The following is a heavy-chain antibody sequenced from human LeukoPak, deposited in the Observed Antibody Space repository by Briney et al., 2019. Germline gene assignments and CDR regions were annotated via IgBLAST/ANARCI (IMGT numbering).Heavy chain of an antibody. Sequence: GGSLRLSCAASGFTFSNYAMSWVRQAPGKGLEGVSVISGSGGSTYYVDSVQGRFTISRDNSKNTLFLQMDSLRAEDTAVYYCAKNTDYYYMDVWGKGTTVTVSS. V-gene: IGHV3-23*01. J-gene: IGHJ6*03. D-gene: IGHD2-8*02. CDR2: ISGSGGST. CDR3: AKNTDYYYMDV. CDR1: GFTFSNYA.